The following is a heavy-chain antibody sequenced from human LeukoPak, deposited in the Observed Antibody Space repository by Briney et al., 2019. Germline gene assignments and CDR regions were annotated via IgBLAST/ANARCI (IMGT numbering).Heavy chain of an antibody. CDR1: GFTFDDYT. J-gene: IGHJ3*02. CDR2: ISWDGGST. V-gene: IGHV3-43*01. Sequence: GGSLRLSCAASGFTFDDYTMHWVRQAPGKGLEWVSLISWDGGSTYYADSVKGRFTISRDNSKNTLYLQMNSLRAEDTAVYYCARGGSYLSAFDIWGQGTMVTVSS. D-gene: IGHD1-26*01. CDR3: ARGGSYLSAFDI.